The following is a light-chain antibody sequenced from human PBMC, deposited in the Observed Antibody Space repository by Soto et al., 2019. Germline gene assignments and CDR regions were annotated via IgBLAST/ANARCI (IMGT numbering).Light chain of an antibody. CDR3: QQYSSFPRT. CDR1: QSVSSSH. CDR2: GAS. V-gene: IGKV3-20*01. Sequence: EIVLTQSPGTLSLSQGERATLSCRASQSVSSSHLAWYQQKPGLAPRLLIYGASSRATGIPDRFGGSGSGTDFTLTISRLEPDDFAVYYCQQYSSFPRTFGQGTKVEIK. J-gene: IGKJ1*01.